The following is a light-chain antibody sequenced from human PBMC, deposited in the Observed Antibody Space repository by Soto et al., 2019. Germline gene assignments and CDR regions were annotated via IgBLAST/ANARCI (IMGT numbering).Light chain of an antibody. CDR2: ATS. V-gene: IGKV3-20*01. CDR3: QQYGSSPIT. CDR1: QSVSSIY. Sequence: EIVLTQSPATLSLSPGEIATLSCRASQSVSSIYLAWYQQKPGQAPSLLIYATSSRATGIPDRFSGSGSGTDFSLTISRLEPEDFAVYYCQQYGSSPITFGQGTRLEI. J-gene: IGKJ5*01.